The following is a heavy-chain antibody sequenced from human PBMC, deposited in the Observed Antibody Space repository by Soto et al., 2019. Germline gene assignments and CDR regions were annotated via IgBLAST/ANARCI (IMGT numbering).Heavy chain of an antibody. CDR2: ISGSGGRT. J-gene: IGHJ4*02. V-gene: IGHV3-23*01. CDR1: GFVFSSYA. CDR3: AKGLGWELTPVFDY. D-gene: IGHD1-26*01. Sequence: EVQLLESGGGLVQPGGSLRLSCAASGFVFSSYAMSWVRQAPGKGLEWVSAISGSGGRTYYADSVQGRFTSSRDNSKNTLYLQMNSLRAEDTAVYYCAKGLGWELTPVFDYWGQGTLVTVSS.